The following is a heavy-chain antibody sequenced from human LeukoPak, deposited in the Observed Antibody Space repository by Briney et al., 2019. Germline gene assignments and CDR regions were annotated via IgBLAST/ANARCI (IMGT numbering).Heavy chain of an antibody. CDR2: ISNIGSTI. D-gene: IGHD3-22*01. CDR1: GFTLSVYY. CDR3: ARDGFYYYDSSGYDY. V-gene: IGHV3-11*01. Sequence: PGGSLRLSCAASGFTLSVYYMSCITDAPGRGLGGGSYISNIGSTIYYTDSVKGRFTNSRDNAKNSLYLQMSSLRAEDTAVYYGARDGFYYYDSSGYDYWGQGTLVTVSS. J-gene: IGHJ4*02.